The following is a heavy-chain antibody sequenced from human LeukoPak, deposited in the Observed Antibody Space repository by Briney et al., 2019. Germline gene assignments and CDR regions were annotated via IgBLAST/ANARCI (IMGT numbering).Heavy chain of an antibody. J-gene: IGHJ4*02. CDR2: ISPYNGDT. V-gene: IGHV1-18*04. CDR1: GYTFTSYG. CDR3: ALRPAAIPYYFDY. Sequence: ASVKVFCKAAGYTFTSYGISWVRQAPGQGLEWMAWISPYNGDTNYAQRLQGRVTLTTDTSTTTAYMELRSLRSDDTAVYYCALRPAAIPYYFDYWGQGTLVTVSS. D-gene: IGHD2-2*01.